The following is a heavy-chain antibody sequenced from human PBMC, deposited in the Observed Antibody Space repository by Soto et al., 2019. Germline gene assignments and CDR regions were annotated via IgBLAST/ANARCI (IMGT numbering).Heavy chain of an antibody. V-gene: IGHV3-21*01. J-gene: IGHJ4*02. CDR1: GFTFSSYS. CDR3: ARERVGAPLPDY. D-gene: IGHD1-26*01. CDR2: ISSSSSYI. Sequence: GSLRLSCAASGFTFSSYSMNWVRQAPGKGLEWVSSISSSSSYIYYADSVKGRFTISRDNAKNSLYLQMNSLRAEDTAVYYCARERVGAPLPDYWGQGTLVTVSS.